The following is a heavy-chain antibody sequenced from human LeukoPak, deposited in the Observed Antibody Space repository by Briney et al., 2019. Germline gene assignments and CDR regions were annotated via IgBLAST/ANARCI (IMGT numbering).Heavy chain of an antibody. CDR3: ARRVVATIPGDY. V-gene: IGHV3-21*01. D-gene: IGHD5-12*01. J-gene: IGHJ4*02. CDR2: ISSSSSYI. CDR1: GFTFSSYE. Sequence: PGGSLRLSCAASGFTFSSYEMNWVRQAPGKGLEWVSSISSSSSYIYYADSVKGRFTISRDDAKNSLYLQMNSLRAEDTAVYYCARRVVATIPGDYWGQGTLVTVSS.